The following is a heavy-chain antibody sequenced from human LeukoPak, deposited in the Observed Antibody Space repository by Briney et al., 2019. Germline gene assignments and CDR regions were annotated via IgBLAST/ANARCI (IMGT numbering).Heavy chain of an antibody. CDR3: ARLVPERFFQLNPEGYYDY. CDR1: GASITSYY. D-gene: IGHD3-3*01. V-gene: IGHV4-59*12. J-gene: IGHJ4*02. CDR2: IYYSGST. Sequence: SETLSLTCTVSGASITSYYWSWIRQPPGKALEWIGYIYYSGSTNYNPSLKSRVTISVDTSKNQFPLKLISVTAADTAVYYCARLVPERFFQLNPEGYYDYWGQGTLVTVSS.